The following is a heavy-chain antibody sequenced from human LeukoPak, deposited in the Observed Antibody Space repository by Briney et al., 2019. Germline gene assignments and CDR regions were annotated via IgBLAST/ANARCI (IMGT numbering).Heavy chain of an antibody. CDR1: GFTFSNTW. J-gene: IGHJ4*02. Sequence: PGGSLRLSCAASGFTFSNTWMSWVRQAPGKGLEWVGRIKSKSDGGAIDYGASVKGRFTISRDDSKNTLYLEMNGLKSEDTAVYYCTRDHGSGSYYFDYWGQGTLVTVSS. D-gene: IGHD3-10*01. V-gene: IGHV3-15*01. CDR3: TRDHGSGSYYFDY. CDR2: IKSKSDGGAI.